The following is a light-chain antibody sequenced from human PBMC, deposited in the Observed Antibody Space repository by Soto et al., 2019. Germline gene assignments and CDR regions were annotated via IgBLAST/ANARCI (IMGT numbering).Light chain of an antibody. V-gene: IGKV3-20*01. J-gene: IGKJ4*01. CDR1: QSVSCSF. CDR3: QQYGSS. Sequence: EIVLTQSPGTLSLSPGERATLSCRASQSVSCSFLAWYQQKPGQAPRLLIYGASHRATGIPDRFSGSGSGTDFTLTISRLEPEDFSVYYCQQYGSSFGGGTKVEIK. CDR2: GAS.